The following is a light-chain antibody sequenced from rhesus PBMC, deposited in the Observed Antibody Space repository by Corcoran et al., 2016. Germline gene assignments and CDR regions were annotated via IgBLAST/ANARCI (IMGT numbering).Light chain of an antibody. J-gene: IGKJ1*01. CDR2: YAA. CDR3: QQYNNSPWT. CDR1: QDINHY. V-gene: IGKV1-66*01. Sequence: DIQMTQSPSSLSASVGDRVTITCRASQDINHYLSWSQQKPGKAPKPLFYYAASLETGVPSRFSGNGSGTDYTLTISILQPEDIAIYYCQQYNNSPWTFGQVTKVEIK.